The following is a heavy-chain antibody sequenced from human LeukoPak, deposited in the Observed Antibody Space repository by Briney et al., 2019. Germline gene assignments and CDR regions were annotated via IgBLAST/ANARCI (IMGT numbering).Heavy chain of an antibody. CDR1: GFTFSDYY. CDR2: ISSSSSYT. D-gene: IGHD7-27*01. V-gene: IGHV3-11*06. Sequence: SGGSLRLSCAASGFTFSDYYMSWIRQAPGKGLEWVSYISSSSSYTDYADSVKGRFTISRDNAKNSLYLQMNSLRDEDTAVYYCARDLNWESDYWGQGTLVTVSS. J-gene: IGHJ4*02. CDR3: ARDLNWESDY.